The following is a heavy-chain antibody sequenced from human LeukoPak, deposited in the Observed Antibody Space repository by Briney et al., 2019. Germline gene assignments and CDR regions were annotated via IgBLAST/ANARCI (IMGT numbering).Heavy chain of an antibody. CDR2: IIPIFGTA. Sequence: SVKVSCKASGGTFSSYAISWVRQAPGQGLEWMGRIIPIFGTANYAQKFQGRVTITTDESTSTAYMELSSLRSEDTAVYYCARDYYDSSGYYAFDIWGQGTMVTVS. CDR3: ARDYYDSSGYYAFDI. CDR1: GGTFSSYA. V-gene: IGHV1-69*05. D-gene: IGHD3-22*01. J-gene: IGHJ3*02.